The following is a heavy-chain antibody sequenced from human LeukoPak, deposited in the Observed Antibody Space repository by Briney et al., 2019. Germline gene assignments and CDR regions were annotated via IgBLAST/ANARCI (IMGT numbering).Heavy chain of an antibody. CDR2: FDPEDGET. CDR1: GYTLTELS. V-gene: IGHV1-24*01. Sequence: ASVKVSCKVSGYTLTELSMHWVRQAPGKGLEWMGGFDPEDGETIYAQKFQGRVTMTEDTSTDTAYMELSSLRSEDTAVYYCARGLDSSGWYEAPFDYWGQGTLVAVSS. CDR3: ARGLDSSGWYEAPFDY. D-gene: IGHD6-19*01. J-gene: IGHJ4*02.